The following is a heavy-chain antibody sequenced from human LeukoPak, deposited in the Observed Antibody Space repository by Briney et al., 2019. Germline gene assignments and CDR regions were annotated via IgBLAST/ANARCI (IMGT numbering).Heavy chain of an antibody. V-gene: IGHV3-30*18. Sequence: PGGSLRLSCAASGFTFRNYGMHWVRQAPGKGLDWVAVISYDGSNKYYADSVKGRFTISRDNSKNTLYLQMNSLRAEYTAVYYCAKVLYCGPSPFDIWGQGTMVTVSS. CDR3: AKVLYCGPSPFDI. CDR2: ISYDGSNK. J-gene: IGHJ3*02. D-gene: IGHD2-21*01. CDR1: GFTFRNYG.